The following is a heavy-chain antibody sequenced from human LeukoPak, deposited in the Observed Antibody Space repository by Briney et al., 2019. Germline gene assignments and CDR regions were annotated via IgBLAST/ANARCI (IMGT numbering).Heavy chain of an antibody. J-gene: IGHJ4*02. D-gene: IGHD2-2*01. Sequence: GGSLRLSCAASGFTFNRYGMSWVRQAPGKGLEWVSGISASGANRYYADSVKGRFTISRDNSRDTLSVQINSLRAEDTAVYYCAKLQSVVIPAAMLGFDYWGQGILVTVSS. CDR2: ISASGANR. CDR1: GFTFNRYG. V-gene: IGHV3-23*01. CDR3: AKLQSVVIPAAMLGFDY.